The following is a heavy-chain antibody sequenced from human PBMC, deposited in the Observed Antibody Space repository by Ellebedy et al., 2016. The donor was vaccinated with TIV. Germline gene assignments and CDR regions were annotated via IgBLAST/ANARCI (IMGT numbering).Heavy chain of an antibody. CDR1: GFTFDDYT. CDR2: LGTGGDA. J-gene: IGHJ4*02. Sequence: GESLKISCAASGFTFDDYTMHWVRQAPGRGLEWVSTLGTGGDAYYVDSVKGRFIISRDNSKNTLYLQMNTLRADDTAVYYCARGPATIFGVVKPLDYWGQGTLVTVSS. V-gene: IGHV3-23*01. CDR3: ARGPATIFGVVKPLDY. D-gene: IGHD3-3*01.